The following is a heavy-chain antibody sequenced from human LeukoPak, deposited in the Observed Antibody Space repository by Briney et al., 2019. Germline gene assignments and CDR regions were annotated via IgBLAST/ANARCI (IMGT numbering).Heavy chain of an antibody. CDR2: INPNSGGT. Sequence: ASVKVSCKASGYTFTGYYMHWVRQAPGQGLEWMGWINPNSGGTNYAQKFRGRVTMTTDTSTSTAYMELRSLRSDDTAVYYCARGICSGGSCYPDYWGQGTLVTVSS. J-gene: IGHJ4*02. CDR3: ARGICSGGSCYPDY. D-gene: IGHD2-15*01. V-gene: IGHV1-2*02. CDR1: GYTFTGYY.